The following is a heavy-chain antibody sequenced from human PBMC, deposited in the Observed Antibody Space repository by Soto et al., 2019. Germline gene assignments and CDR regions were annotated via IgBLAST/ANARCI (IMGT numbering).Heavy chain of an antibody. Sequence: SETLSLTCTVSGGSITKSNYCCGWIRQPPGRGLECIGSIFFSGSPYYSPSLKSRVTISVDTSKNQFSLKLSSVTAADTAVYYCASGDLRDFDYWGQGTLVTVSS. CDR1: GGSITKSNYC. V-gene: IGHV4-39*07. J-gene: IGHJ4*02. D-gene: IGHD2-21*01. CDR3: ASGDLRDFDY. CDR2: IFFSGSP.